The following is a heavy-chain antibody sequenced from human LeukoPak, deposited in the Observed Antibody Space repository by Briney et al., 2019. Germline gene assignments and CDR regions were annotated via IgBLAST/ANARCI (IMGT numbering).Heavy chain of an antibody. CDR3: AKDRSSRRGWDY. CDR2: ISGSVGST. J-gene: IGHJ4*02. V-gene: IGHV3-23*01. Sequence: GGSLRLSCAASGFTFSSYAMSWVRQAPGKWLEWVSAISGSVGSTYYADSVKGRFTISRDNSKKTLYLQMNSLRAEDTAVYYCAKDRSSRRGWDYWGQGTLVTVSS. D-gene: IGHD6-6*01. CDR1: GFTFSSYA.